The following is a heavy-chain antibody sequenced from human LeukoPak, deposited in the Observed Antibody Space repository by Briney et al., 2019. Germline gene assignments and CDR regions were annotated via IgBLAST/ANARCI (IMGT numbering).Heavy chain of an antibody. D-gene: IGHD3-16*01. V-gene: IGHV4-34*01. CDR2: INHSGST. CDR1: GGSFSGYY. J-gene: IGHJ6*02. Sequence: SETLSLTCAVYGGSFSGYYWSWIRQPPGKGLEWIGEINHSGSTNYNPSLKSRVTIAVDTSKNQFSLKPSSVTAADPAVYYCARDFAGGSYRYGMDVWGQGTTVTVSS. CDR3: ARDFAGGSYRYGMDV.